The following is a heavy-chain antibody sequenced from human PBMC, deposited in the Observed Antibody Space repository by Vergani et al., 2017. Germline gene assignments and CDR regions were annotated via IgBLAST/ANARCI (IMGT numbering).Heavy chain of an antibody. V-gene: IGHV4-31*03. CDR2: IYYNRTT. Sequence: QVQLQESGPGLLKASQTLSLTCSVSGAYVGSGGYYWSWERQRPGMGLDWIGYIYYNRTTYYNPSLESRLTISLDTSENHLSLKLAAVTAADTAVYCGAKQKDYYMDVWGKGATVTVS. J-gene: IGHJ6*03. CDR1: GAYVGSGGYY. D-gene: IGHD6-13*01. CDR3: AKQKDYYMDV.